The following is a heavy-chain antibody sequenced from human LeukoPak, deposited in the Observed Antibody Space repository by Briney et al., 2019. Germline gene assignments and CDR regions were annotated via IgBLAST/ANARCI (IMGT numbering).Heavy chain of an antibody. V-gene: IGHV3-11*05. CDR2: ISSSSSSYT. CDR1: GFSFSDYY. CDR3: ARVPAGYTPDY. Sequence: GGSLRLSCAASGFSFSDYYMSWVRQAPGKGLEWISSISSSSSSYTKYGDSVKGRFTISRDNAKNSLYLQMNSLRAEDTAVYYCARVPAGYTPDYWGQGTLVTVSS. D-gene: IGHD5-24*01. J-gene: IGHJ4*02.